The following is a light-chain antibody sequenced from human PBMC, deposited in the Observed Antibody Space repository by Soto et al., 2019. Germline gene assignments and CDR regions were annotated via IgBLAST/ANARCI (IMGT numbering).Light chain of an antibody. CDR2: YDS. Sequence: SYELTQPPSVSVAPGETARISCGGNNVGSRSVHWYQQKPGQAPFLVIYYDSDRPSGIPERFSGSNTGNTATLIISRVEAGDEAEYYCQVWEATGDEVVFGGGTKLTVL. J-gene: IGLJ2*01. V-gene: IGLV3-21*01. CDR1: NVGSRS. CDR3: QVWEATGDEVV.